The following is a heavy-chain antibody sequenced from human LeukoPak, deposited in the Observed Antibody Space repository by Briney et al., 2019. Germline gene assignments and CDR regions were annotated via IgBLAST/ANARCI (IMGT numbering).Heavy chain of an antibody. D-gene: IGHD5-24*01. CDR3: ARDGYSRYYYYGMDV. J-gene: IGHJ6*02. Sequence: SETLSLTCAVYGGSFSGCYWSWIRQPPGKGLEWIGEINHSGSTNYNPSLKSRVTISVDTSKNQFSLKLSSVTAADTAVYYCARDGYSRYYYYGMDVWGQGTTVTVSS. CDR1: GGSFSGCY. CDR2: INHSGST. V-gene: IGHV4-34*01.